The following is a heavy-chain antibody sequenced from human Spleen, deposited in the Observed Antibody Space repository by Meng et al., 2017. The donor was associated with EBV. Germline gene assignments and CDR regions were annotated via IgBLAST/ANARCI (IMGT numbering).Heavy chain of an antibody. V-gene: IGHV4-34*01. Sequence: QWQLQQWGAGLLKPSETLSLTCAVYGGSFNDYYWTWIRQPPGKGLEWIGEINHSGITNYNPSLKSRVTISVDTSKNQFSLKLSSVTAADTAVYYCARAGSFLGIIDSWGQGTLVTVSS. CDR2: INHSGIT. D-gene: IGHD2/OR15-2a*01. CDR3: ARAGSFLGIIDS. CDR1: GGSFNDYY. J-gene: IGHJ5*01.